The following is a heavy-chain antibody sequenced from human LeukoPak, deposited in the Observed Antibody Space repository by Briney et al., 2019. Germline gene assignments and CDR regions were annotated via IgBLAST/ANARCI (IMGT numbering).Heavy chain of an antibody. CDR1: GGAFSGYF. CDR3: ASGRAGPRLGH. V-gene: IGHV4-34*01. D-gene: IGHD3-16*01. Sequence: SETLSLTRAVYGGAFSGYFWTGLRQPPAKGVAWIGEINHKGSINYNPSLKSRVTILLDTSKSQFSLILSSVTAADTAVYYCASGRAGPRLGHWGQGTLVTVSS. J-gene: IGHJ4*02. CDR2: INHKGSI.